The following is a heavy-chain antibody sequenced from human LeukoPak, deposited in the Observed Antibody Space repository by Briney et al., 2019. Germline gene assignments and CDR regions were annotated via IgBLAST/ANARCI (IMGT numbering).Heavy chain of an antibody. CDR1: GFTFSSYA. CDR2: IYSGGST. Sequence: GGSLRLSCAASGFTFSSYAMSWVRQAPGKGLEWVSIIYSGGSTFYADSVKGRFTISRDNSKNTLYLQMNSLRAEDTAVYYCAKDQKRGYSYGYLFYYYYMDVWGKGTTVTISS. D-gene: IGHD5-18*01. CDR3: AKDQKRGYSYGYLFYYYYMDV. J-gene: IGHJ6*03. V-gene: IGHV3-23*03.